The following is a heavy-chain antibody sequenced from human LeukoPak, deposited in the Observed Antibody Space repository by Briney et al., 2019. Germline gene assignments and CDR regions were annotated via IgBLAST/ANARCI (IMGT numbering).Heavy chain of an antibody. V-gene: IGHV3-7*01. CDR2: IKQDGSEK. J-gene: IGHJ4*02. CDR1: GFTFSSYW. D-gene: IGHD3-10*01. Sequence: PGGSLRLSCAASGFTFSSYWMSWVRQAPGKGLEWVANIKQDGSEKYYVDSVKGRFTISRDNAKNSLYLHMNSLRAEDTAVYYCARSRITMVRGVITMYYFDYWGQGTLVTVSS. CDR3: ARSRITMVRGVITMYYFDY.